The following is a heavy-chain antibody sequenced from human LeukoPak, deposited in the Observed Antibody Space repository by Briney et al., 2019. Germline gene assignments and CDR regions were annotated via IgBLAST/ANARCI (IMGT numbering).Heavy chain of an antibody. D-gene: IGHD6-25*01. CDR3: ARGEAVDY. CDR1: GDSISSYY. Sequence: SETLSLTCIVSGDSISSYYWSWIRQPPGKGLEWIGYIYYSGSINYNPSLKSRVTISVDTSKNQFSLKLSSVTAADTAVYYCARGEAVDYWGQGTLVTVSS. V-gene: IGHV4-59*01. J-gene: IGHJ4*02. CDR2: IYYSGSI.